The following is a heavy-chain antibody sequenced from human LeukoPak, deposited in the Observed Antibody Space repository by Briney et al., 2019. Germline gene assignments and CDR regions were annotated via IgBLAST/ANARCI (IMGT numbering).Heavy chain of an antibody. J-gene: IGHJ6*02. V-gene: IGHV1-69*04. Sequence: GASVKVSCKASGGTFSSYAISWVRQAPGQGLEWMGRIIPILGIANYAQKFQGRVTITADKSTSTAYMELSSLRSEDTAVYYCASRSPGIAAAGPFNYYYYYGMDVWGQGTTVTVSS. D-gene: IGHD6-13*01. CDR3: ASRSPGIAAAGPFNYYYYYGMDV. CDR1: GGTFSSYA. CDR2: IIPILGIA.